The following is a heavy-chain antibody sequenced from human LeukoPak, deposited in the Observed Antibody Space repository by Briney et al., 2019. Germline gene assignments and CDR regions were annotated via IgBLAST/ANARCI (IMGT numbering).Heavy chain of an antibody. CDR1: GFTFSSYS. Sequence: GGSLRLSCAASGFTFSSYSMNWVRQAPGKGLEWVSYISSSSSTIYYADSVKGRFTISRDNAKNSLYLQMNSLRAEDTAVYYCARDLPRRYSGSYYSATPFDYWGQGTLVTVSS. CDR3: ARDLPRRYSGSYYSATPFDY. CDR2: ISSSSSTI. V-gene: IGHV3-48*01. J-gene: IGHJ4*02. D-gene: IGHD1-26*01.